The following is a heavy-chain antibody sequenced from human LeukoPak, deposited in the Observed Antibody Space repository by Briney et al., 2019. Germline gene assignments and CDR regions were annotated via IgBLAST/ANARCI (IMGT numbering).Heavy chain of an antibody. CDR2: INGDGSGT. CDR3: ARQADSALYFDY. V-gene: IGHV3-74*01. CDR1: GFAFSSYW. J-gene: IGHJ4*02. Sequence: GGSLRLSCAASGFAFSSYWMHWVRQAPGKGLVWVSRINGDGSGTNYADSVKGRFPISRDNDKNTLYLQMNSLRAEDTAVYYCARQADSALYFDYWGQGTLVPVSS.